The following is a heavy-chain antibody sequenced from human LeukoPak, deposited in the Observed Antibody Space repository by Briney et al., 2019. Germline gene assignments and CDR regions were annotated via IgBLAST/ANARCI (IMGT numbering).Heavy chain of an antibody. D-gene: IGHD3-10*01. V-gene: IGHV1-2*02. J-gene: IGHJ4*02. CDR1: GYTFTGYY. Sequence: GASVKVSCKASGYTFTGYYMHWVRQAPGQGLEWMGWINPNSGGTNYAQKFQGRVTMTRDTSISTAYMEPSRLRSDDTAVYYCASPLSRAPVRDRFDYWGQGTLVTVSS. CDR2: INPNSGGT. CDR3: ASPLSRAPVRDRFDY.